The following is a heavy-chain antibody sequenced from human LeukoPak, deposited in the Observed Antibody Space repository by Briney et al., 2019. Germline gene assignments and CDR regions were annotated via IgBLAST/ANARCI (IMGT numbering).Heavy chain of an antibody. V-gene: IGHV1-2*02. J-gene: IGHJ6*02. D-gene: IGHD3-9*01. CDR1: GYTFTGYY. CDR2: INPNSGGT. CDR3: ARGSLRYRYGMDV. Sequence: ASVKVSCKASGYTFTGYYMHWVRQAPGQGLEWMGWINPNSGGTNYAQKFQGRVTMTRDTSISTAYMELSRLGSDDTAVYYCARGSLRYRYGMDVWGQGTTVTVSS.